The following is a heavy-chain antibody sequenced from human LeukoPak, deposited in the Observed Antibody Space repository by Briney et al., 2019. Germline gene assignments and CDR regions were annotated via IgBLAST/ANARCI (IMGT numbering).Heavy chain of an antibody. J-gene: IGHJ4*02. CDR2: ISGSGGST. D-gene: IGHD2-2*01. CDR3: AKHCSSTSCYF. Sequence: PSETLSLTCTVSGGSLINYHWSWVRQAPGKGLEWVSAISGSGGSTYYADSVKGRFTISRDNSKNTLYLQMNSLRAEDTAVYYCAKHCSSTSCYFWGQGTLVTVSS. CDR1: GGSLINYH. V-gene: IGHV3-23*01.